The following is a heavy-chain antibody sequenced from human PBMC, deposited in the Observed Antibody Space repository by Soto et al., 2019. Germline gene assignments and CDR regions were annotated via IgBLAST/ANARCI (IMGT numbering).Heavy chain of an antibody. CDR2: IKQDGSEK. CDR1: GFTFSSYW. Sequence: GGSLRLSCAASGFTFSSYWMSWVRQAPGKGLEWVANIKQDGSEKYYVDSVKGRFTISRDNAKNSLYLQMNSLRAEDTAVYYCARVPSSSPLARFDYWGQGTLVTVSS. J-gene: IGHJ4*02. CDR3: ARVPSSSPLARFDY. V-gene: IGHV3-7*05. D-gene: IGHD6-6*01.